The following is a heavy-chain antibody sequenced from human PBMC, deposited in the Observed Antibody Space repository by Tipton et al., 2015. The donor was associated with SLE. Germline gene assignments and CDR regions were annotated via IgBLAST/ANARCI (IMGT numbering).Heavy chain of an antibody. Sequence: SLRLSCAASGFTFDDYAVHWVRQAPGKGLEWVSGISWNSGSIGYADSVKGRFTISRDNAKNSLYLQMNSLRAEDTALYYCAKVQRLYSSSWSYYFDYWGQGTLVTVSS. V-gene: IGHV3-9*01. J-gene: IGHJ4*02. CDR1: GFTFDDYA. CDR2: ISWNSGSI. D-gene: IGHD6-13*01. CDR3: AKVQRLYSSSWSYYFDY.